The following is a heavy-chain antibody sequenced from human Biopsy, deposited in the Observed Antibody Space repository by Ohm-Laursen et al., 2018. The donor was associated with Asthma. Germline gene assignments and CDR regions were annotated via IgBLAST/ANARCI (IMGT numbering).Heavy chain of an antibody. V-gene: IGHV5-51*01. CDR1: GYTFSDSW. CDR3: ARFIDGTFFVDY. D-gene: IGHD1-7*01. Sequence: GESLKISCKASGYTFSDSWIGWVSQMPGKGLEWMGIIFAANSETKYSPSFQGQVTISADMSISTAFLQWSSLKASDTAIYYCARFIDGTFFVDYWGQGTLVTVSS. J-gene: IGHJ4*02. CDR2: IFAANSET.